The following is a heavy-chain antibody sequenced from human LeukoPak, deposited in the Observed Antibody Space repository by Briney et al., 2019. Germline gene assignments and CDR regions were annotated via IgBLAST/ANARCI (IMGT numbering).Heavy chain of an antibody. V-gene: IGHV4-59*12. Sequence: SETLSLTCTVSGGSISSCYWSWIRQPPGKGLEWIGYIYYSGSTNYNPSLKSRVTISVDTSKNQFSLKLSSVTAADTAVYYCARDPRLCSGGSCYSGWFDPWGQGTLVTVSS. CDR3: ARDPRLCSGGSCYSGWFDP. D-gene: IGHD2-15*01. CDR1: GGSISSCY. CDR2: IYYSGST. J-gene: IGHJ5*02.